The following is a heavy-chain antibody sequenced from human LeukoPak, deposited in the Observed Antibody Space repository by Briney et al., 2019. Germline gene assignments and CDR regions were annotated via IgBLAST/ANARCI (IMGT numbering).Heavy chain of an antibody. CDR1: GFTFDDYT. J-gene: IGHJ6*02. Sequence: GGSLRLSCAASGFTFDDYTMHWVRQAPGKGLEWVSLISWDGGSTYYADSVKGRFTISRDNSKNSLYLQMNSLRTEDTALYYCAKDMGRGARSRGYYGMDVWGQGTTVTVSS. CDR3: AKDMGRGARSRGYYGMDV. CDR2: ISWDGGST. D-gene: IGHD1-26*01. V-gene: IGHV3-43*01.